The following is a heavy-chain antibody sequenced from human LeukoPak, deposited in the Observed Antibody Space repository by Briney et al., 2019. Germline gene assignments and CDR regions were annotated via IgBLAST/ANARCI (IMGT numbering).Heavy chain of an antibody. CDR2: ISSSGSTI. D-gene: IGHD3-10*01. V-gene: IGHV3-48*03. Sequence: PGGSLRLSCAASGFTFSSHEMNWVRQAPGKGLEWVSYISSSGSTIYYADSVKGRFTISRDNAKNSLYLQMNSLRAEDTAVYYYARQGRPGPFDYWGQGTLATVSS. J-gene: IGHJ4*02. CDR1: GFTFSSHE. CDR3: ARQGRPGPFDY.